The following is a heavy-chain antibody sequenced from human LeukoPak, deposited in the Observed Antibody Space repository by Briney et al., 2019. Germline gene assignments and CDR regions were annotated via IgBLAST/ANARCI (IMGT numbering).Heavy chain of an antibody. V-gene: IGHV1-69*06. Sequence: ASVKVSCKASGGTFRSYAISCVRQAPGQGLEWMGRIIPIFGTANYAQKFQGRVTITADKSTSTAYMELSSLRSEDTAVYYCAREEGSSALIDYWGQGTLVTVSS. CDR2: IIPIFGTA. CDR1: GGTFRSYA. D-gene: IGHD6-6*01. CDR3: AREEGSSALIDY. J-gene: IGHJ4*02.